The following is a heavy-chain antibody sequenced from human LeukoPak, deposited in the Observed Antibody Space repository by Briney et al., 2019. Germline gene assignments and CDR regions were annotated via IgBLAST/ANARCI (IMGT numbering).Heavy chain of an antibody. CDR2: IRSKAYGGTT. V-gene: IGHV3-49*04. J-gene: IGHJ4*02. Sequence: TGGSLRLSCTASGFTFGDYAMSWVRQAPGKGLEWVGFIRSKAYGGTTEYAASVKGRFTISRDDSKSIAYLQMNSLKTEDTAVYYCTRFSSEVGATPSLFYWGQGTLVTVSS. CDR1: GFTFGDYA. CDR3: TRFSSEVGATPSLFY. D-gene: IGHD1-26*01.